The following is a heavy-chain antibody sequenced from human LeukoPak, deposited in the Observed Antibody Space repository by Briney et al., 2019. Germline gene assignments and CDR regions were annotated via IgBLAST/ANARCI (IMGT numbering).Heavy chain of an antibody. CDR2: ITDSGRTI. J-gene: IGHJ6*03. D-gene: IGHD2-21*02. CDR3: ARGEVVTASLPDYFYYYMDI. Sequence: GGSLRLSCAASGFTFSTYEMNWVRQAPGKGLEWVSYITDSGRTIYYADSVKGRFTISRDNAKNSLFLQMNSLRAEDTAVYYCARGEVVTASLPDYFYYYMDIWGKGTTVTISS. CDR1: GFTFSTYE. V-gene: IGHV3-48*03.